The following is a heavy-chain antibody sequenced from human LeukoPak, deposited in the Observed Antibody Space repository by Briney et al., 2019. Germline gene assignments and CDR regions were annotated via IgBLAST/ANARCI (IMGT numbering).Heavy chain of an antibody. CDR2: INWNGAGT. D-gene: IGHD1-20*01. CDR1: GFTFDDYG. Sequence: GGSLRLSCAVSGFTFDDYGVSWVRHVPGKRLEWVAGINWNGAGTLYADSVKGRFTISRDNSKNSLYLQMNTLRAEDTALYYCARAPRYNWNDGYFDYWGQGTLVTVSS. V-gene: IGHV3-20*04. CDR3: ARAPRYNWNDGYFDY. J-gene: IGHJ4*02.